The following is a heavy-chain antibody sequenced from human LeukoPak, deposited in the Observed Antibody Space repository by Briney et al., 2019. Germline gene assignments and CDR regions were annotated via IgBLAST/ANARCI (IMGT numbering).Heavy chain of an antibody. D-gene: IGHD3-10*01. CDR2: IYCSGST. CDR1: GGTISSYY. V-gene: IGHV4-59*01. CDR3: AREGSSRWAGFDY. J-gene: IGHJ4*02. Sequence: SETLSLTCTVSGGTISSYYWSWIRQPPGKGLEWIGYIYCSGSTNYNPSLKSRVTISVDTSKNQFSLKLSSVTAADTAVYYCAREGSSRWAGFDYWGQGTLVTVSS.